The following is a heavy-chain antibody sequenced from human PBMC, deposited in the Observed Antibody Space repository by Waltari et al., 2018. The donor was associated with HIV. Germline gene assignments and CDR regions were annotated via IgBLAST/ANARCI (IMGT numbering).Heavy chain of an antibody. CDR1: ELTVSSDY. J-gene: IGHJ3*02. V-gene: IGHV3-53*02. CDR3: ARGSEYSGYADAFDI. CDR2: IYIGGST. Sequence: EVQLVETGGGLIQPGGSLRLSCAASELTVSSDYLGWVRPDPGKEFELFFFIYIGGSTYYSDSVQGRFTISRDNSKNTLYLQMNSLRAEDTAIYYCARGSEYSGYADAFDIWGQGTMVTVSS. D-gene: IGHD5-12*01.